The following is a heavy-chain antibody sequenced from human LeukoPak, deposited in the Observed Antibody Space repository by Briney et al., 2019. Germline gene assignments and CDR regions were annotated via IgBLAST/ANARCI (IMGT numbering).Heavy chain of an antibody. CDR3: AKGRLAGYLDY. CDR1: GFTFSRNT. CDR2: IRGSGGGT. V-gene: IGHV3-23*01. J-gene: IGHJ4*02. D-gene: IGHD2-15*01. Sequence: GGSLRLSCAASGFTFSRNTMSWVRQAPGKGVEWVSGIRGSGGGTYYADYVKGRFTLSRDNSENALYLQMKSLRAEDTAVYYWAKGRLAGYLDYWGQETLVTVSS.